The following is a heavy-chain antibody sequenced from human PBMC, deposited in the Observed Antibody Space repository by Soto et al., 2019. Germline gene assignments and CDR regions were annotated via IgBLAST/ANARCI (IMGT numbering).Heavy chain of an antibody. D-gene: IGHD1-7*01. CDR3: ARDSLVGGTAGTSYYYYGMDV. Sequence: ASVKVSCKASGYTFTGYYMHWVRQAPGQGLEWMGWINPNSGGTNYAQKFQGRVTMTRDTSISTAYMELSRLRSDDTAVYYCARDSLVGGTAGTSYYYYGMDVWGQGTTVTVYS. CDR2: INPNSGGT. J-gene: IGHJ6*02. V-gene: IGHV1-2*02. CDR1: GYTFTGYY.